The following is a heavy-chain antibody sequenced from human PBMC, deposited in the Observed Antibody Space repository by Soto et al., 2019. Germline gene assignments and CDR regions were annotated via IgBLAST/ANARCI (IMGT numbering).Heavy chain of an antibody. V-gene: IGHV5-51*01. CDR2: VYPGDSDT. D-gene: IGHD3-9*01. CDR1: GYSFSNYW. Sequence: PGESLKISCMGSGYSFSNYWIGWVRQMPGKGLEYLAIVYPGDSDTRYSPSFQGQVTISADKSISTAYLQWNSLKASDTAMYYCVRRGYYDVLTGYRGGFFEYWGQGTPVTVSS. CDR3: VRRGYYDVLTGYRGGFFEY. J-gene: IGHJ4*02.